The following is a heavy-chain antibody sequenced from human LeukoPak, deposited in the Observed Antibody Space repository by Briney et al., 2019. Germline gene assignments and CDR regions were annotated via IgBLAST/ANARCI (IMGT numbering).Heavy chain of an antibody. J-gene: IGHJ4*02. CDR2: ILPSGAT. CDR1: GGPISRWF. CDR3: ARCPYYYGSGSFVDY. Sequence: SETLSLTCTVSGGPISRWFWSWIRQSAGEGLEWIGRILPSGATNYNPSLKSRVTISVDTSKNQFSLKLSSVTAADTAVYYCARCPYYYGSGSFVDYWGQGTLVTVSS. V-gene: IGHV4-4*07. D-gene: IGHD3-10*01.